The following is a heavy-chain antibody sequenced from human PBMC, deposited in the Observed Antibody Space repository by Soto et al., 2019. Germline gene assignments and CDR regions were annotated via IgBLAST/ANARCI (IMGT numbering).Heavy chain of an antibody. CDR2: IYSGGDT. CDR3: TRAGSDPGNFYISNYYAMDV. Sequence: GGSLRLSCAAYGFSVSSDYMSWVRQAPGKXLEWVSLIYSGGDTYYADSVKGRFTISRDISSNTIYLHMTSLRADDTAIYYCTRAGSDPGNFYISNYYAMDVWGRGTTVTVSS. V-gene: IGHV3-53*01. D-gene: IGHD3-10*01. J-gene: IGHJ6*02. CDR1: GFSVSSDY.